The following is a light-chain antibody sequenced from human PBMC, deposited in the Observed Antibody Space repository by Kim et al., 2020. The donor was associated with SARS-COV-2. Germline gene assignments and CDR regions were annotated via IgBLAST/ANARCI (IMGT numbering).Light chain of an antibody. V-gene: IGLV1-40*01. Sequence: QRATISCTGSSSNSGAGYDVHWYQQLPGTAPKLLIYGNSNRPSGVPDRFSGSKSGTSASLAITGLQAEDEADYYCQSYDSSLSGWVFGGGTQLTVL. CDR1: SSNSGAGYD. CDR2: GNS. CDR3: QSYDSSLSGWV. J-gene: IGLJ3*02.